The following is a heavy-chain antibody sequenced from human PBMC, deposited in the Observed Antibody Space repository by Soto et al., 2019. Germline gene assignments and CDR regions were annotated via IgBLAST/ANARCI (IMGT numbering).Heavy chain of an antibody. D-gene: IGHD6-13*01. CDR2: IIPIFGTA. CDR3: ARDGVAAAGTAYFDY. CDR1: GGTFSSYA. Sequence: QVQLVQSGAEVKKPGSSVKVSCKASGGTFSSYAISWVRQAPGQGLKWMGGIIPIFGTANYARKFQGRVTITADESTSTAYMELSSLRSEDTAVYYCARDGVAAAGTAYFDYWGQGTLVTVSS. V-gene: IGHV1-69*01. J-gene: IGHJ4*02.